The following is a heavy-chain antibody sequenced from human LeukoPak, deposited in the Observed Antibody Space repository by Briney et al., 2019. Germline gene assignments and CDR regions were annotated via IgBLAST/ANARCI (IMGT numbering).Heavy chain of an antibody. J-gene: IGHJ4*02. CDR3: ARGRNILATSGYFDY. D-gene: IGHD5-12*01. V-gene: IGHV3-66*02. Sequence: GGSLRLSCAASGFTVSSNYMSWVRQAPGKGLEWVSVIYSGGSTYYADSVKGRFTISRDNSKNTLYLQMNSLRAEDTAVYYCARGRNILATSGYFDYWGQGTLVTVSS. CDR2: IYSGGST. CDR1: GFTVSSNY.